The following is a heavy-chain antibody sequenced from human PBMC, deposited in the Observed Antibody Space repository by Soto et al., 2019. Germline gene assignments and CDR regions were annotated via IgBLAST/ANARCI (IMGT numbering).Heavy chain of an antibody. Sequence: PGESLKISCKASGYNFPIYWIAWVRQMPGKGLEWMGLIYPGDSDTRYSPSFQGQVTLSADKSITTAYLQLSSLKASDTAMYYCARQGSGGGGDYWGQGTLVTVS. J-gene: IGHJ4*02. CDR2: IYPGDSDT. D-gene: IGHD6-19*01. CDR1: GYNFPIYW. CDR3: ARQGSGGGGDY. V-gene: IGHV5-51*01.